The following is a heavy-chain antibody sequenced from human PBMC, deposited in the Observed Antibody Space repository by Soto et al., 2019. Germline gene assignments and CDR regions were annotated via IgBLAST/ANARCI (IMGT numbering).Heavy chain of an antibody. D-gene: IGHD3-10*02. CDR2: ISAYNGNT. CDR3: ATDMYGGPGY. CDR1: GYTFTSYG. Sequence: QVQLVQSGAEVKKPGASVKVSCKASGYTFTSYGISWVRQAPGQGRKWMGWISAYNGNTNYAQKLQGRVTMTTDTXXXXXXXELRSPRADDTAVYYCATDMYGGPGYWGQGTLVTVSS. V-gene: IGHV1-18*01. J-gene: IGHJ4*02.